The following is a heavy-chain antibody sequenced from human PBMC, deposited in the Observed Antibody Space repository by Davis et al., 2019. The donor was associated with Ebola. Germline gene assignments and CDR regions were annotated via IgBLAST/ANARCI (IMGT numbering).Heavy chain of an antibody. Sequence: SVKVSCKASGYTFTSYAMHWVRQAPGQRLEWMGGIIPIFGTANYAQKFQGRVTIIADKSTSTAYMELSSLRSEDTAVYYCARDGCPHSSSWYCSYYYGMDVWGQGTTVTVSS. V-gene: IGHV1-69*06. D-gene: IGHD6-13*01. J-gene: IGHJ6*02. CDR2: IIPIFGTA. CDR1: GYTFTSYA. CDR3: ARDGCPHSSSWYCSYYYGMDV.